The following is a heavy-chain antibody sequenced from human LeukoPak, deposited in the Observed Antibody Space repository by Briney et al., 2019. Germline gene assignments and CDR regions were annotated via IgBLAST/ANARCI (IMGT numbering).Heavy chain of an antibody. CDR2: VFYSGST. J-gene: IGHJ3*02. CDR1: GDSIRTNSYY. Sequence: SETLSLTCQVSGDSIRTNSYYWAWIRQHPGAGLEWIGSVFYSGSTYYTPSLKSRVTISVDTSKNQFSLKLSSVTAADTAVYYCARDGGYSYGTLNAFDIWGQGTMVTVSS. D-gene: IGHD5-18*01. CDR3: ARDGGYSYGTLNAFDI. V-gene: IGHV4-39*02.